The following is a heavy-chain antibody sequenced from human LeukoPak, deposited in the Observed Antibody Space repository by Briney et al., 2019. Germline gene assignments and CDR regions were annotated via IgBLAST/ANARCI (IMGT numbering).Heavy chain of an antibody. CDR2: ISYDGSNK. Sequence: PGGSLRLSCAASGFTFSSYAMHWVRQAPGKGLEWVAVISYDGSNKYYADSVKSRFTISRDNSKNTLYLQMNSLRAEDTAVYYCARDKVGQYCSGGSCYEYYYYYGMDVWGQGTTVTVSS. CDR3: ARDKVGQYCSGGSCYEYYYYYGMDV. J-gene: IGHJ6*02. V-gene: IGHV3-30-3*01. CDR1: GFTFSSYA. D-gene: IGHD2-15*01.